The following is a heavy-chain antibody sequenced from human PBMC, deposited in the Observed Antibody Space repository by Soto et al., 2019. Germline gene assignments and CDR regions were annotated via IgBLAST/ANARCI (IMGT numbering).Heavy chain of an antibody. J-gene: IGHJ6*02. CDR1: GDSVSSNSAS. CDR3: ARDLLRSIVVVPAAITTVVYYYYGMDV. Sequence: SQTLSLTCAVSGDSVSSNSASWSWIRQSPSRGLEWLGRTYYRSKWYNDYAVSVKSRITINPDTSKNQFSLQLNSVTPEDTAVYYCARDLLRSIVVVPAAITTVVYYYYGMDVWGQGTTVTAP. V-gene: IGHV6-1*01. D-gene: IGHD2-2*02. CDR2: TYYRSKWYN.